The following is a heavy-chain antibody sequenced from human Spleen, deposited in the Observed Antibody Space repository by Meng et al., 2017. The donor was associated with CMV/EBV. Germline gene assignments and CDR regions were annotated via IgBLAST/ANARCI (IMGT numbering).Heavy chain of an antibody. Sequence: ASVKVSCKASGYTFTGYYMHWVRQTPGQGLEWMGWMNPNRGNTAYAQKFQGRVTMTRDTSISTAYMELSRLRSDDAAVYYCAREGTGSTWFRVLKYWGQGALVTVSS. CDR3: AREGTGSTWFRVLKY. CDR2: MNPNRGNT. V-gene: IGHV1-2*02. D-gene: IGHD6-13*01. CDR1: GYTFTGYY. J-gene: IGHJ4*02.